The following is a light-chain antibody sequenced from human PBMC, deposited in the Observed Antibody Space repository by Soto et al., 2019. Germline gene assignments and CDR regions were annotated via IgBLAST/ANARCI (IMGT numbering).Light chain of an antibody. CDR3: SSYTSSSTVV. CDR2: DVS. V-gene: IGLV2-14*01. J-gene: IGLJ2*01. Sequence: QSVLTQPASVSGSPGQSIAISCTGTNSDVGNYNYVSWYQQHPGKAPKLMIYDVSNRPSGVSNRFSGSKSGNTASLTISGLQAEDEADYYCSSYTSSSTVVFGGGTKLTVL. CDR1: NSDVGNYNY.